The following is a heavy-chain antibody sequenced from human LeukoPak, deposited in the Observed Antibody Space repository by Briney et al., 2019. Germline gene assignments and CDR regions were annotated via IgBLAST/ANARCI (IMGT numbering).Heavy chain of an antibody. CDR1: GFTFSGSA. V-gene: IGHV3-73*01. CDR3: TRRVVVVAATLFAWFDP. Sequence: GGSLRLSCAASGFTFSGSAMHWVRQASGKGLEWVGRIRSKANSYATAYAASVEGRFTISRDDSKNTAYLQMNSLKTEDTAVYYCTRRVVVVAATLFAWFDPWGQGTLVTVSS. D-gene: IGHD2-15*01. CDR2: IRSKANSYAT. J-gene: IGHJ5*02.